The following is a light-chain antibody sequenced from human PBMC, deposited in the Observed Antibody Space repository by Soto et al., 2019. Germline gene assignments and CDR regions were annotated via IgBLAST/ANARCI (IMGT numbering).Light chain of an antibody. V-gene: IGKV3-15*01. CDR2: GAS. CDR3: QQYYDYPPLI. CDR1: RNINRK. Sequence: EIVMTQSPATLSVSPGERATLSCRASRNINRKLAWYQQKPGQAPRLLISGASTRATGIPARFSSSGSGTEFTLTVSSLQSEEFAVYYCQQYYDYPPLIFGGGTKVEIK. J-gene: IGKJ4*01.